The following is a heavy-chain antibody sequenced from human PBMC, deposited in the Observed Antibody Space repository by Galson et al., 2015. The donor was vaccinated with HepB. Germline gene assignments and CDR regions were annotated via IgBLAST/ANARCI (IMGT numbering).Heavy chain of an antibody. CDR3: ARDPGYCSSTSCYGYYYYYMDV. Sequence: SLRLSCAASGFTFSSYGMHWVRQAPGKGLEWVAVIWYDGSNKYYADSVKGRFTISRDNSKNTLYLQMNSLRAEDTAVYYCARDPGYCSSTSCYGYYYYYMDVWGKGTTVTVSS. V-gene: IGHV3-33*01. J-gene: IGHJ6*03. D-gene: IGHD2-2*01. CDR1: GFTFSSYG. CDR2: IWYDGSNK.